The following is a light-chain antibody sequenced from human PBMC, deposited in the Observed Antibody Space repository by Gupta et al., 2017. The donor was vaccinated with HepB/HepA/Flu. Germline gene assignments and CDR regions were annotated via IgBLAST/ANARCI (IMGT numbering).Light chain of an antibody. CDR1: QSGSSSY. V-gene: IGKV3-20*01. Sequence: EIVLTQSHGTLSLSPEERPTLSCRASQSGSSSYLAWYQQKPGQAPRILLYGASSRATGSPDRCSGSGAGTDVTLTISRLEPEEFAGDYCQQYGRSPRITFGQGTRLEIK. CDR3: QQYGRSPRIT. J-gene: IGKJ5*01. CDR2: GAS.